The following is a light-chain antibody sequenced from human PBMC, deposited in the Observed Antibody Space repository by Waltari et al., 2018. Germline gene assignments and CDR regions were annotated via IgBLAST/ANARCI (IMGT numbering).Light chain of an antibody. CDR1: SRDVGGYAY. Sequence: QSALTQPASVSGSPGQSITISCTGTSRDVGGYAYVSWFQQHPGKAPKVMIYGVSNRPSGVSDRFSASKSGVTASLTISGLQAEDEADYYCSSYTSSNTFVFGTGTKVTVL. CDR3: SSYTSSNTFV. J-gene: IGLJ1*01. V-gene: IGLV2-14*01. CDR2: GVS.